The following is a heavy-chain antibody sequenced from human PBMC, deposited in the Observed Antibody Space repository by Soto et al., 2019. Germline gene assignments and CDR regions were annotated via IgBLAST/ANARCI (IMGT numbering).Heavy chain of an antibody. CDR1: GGSISSSSYY. D-gene: IGHD6-13*01. V-gene: IGHV4-39*01. Sequence: QLQLQESGPGLVKPSETLSLTCTVSGGSISSSSYYWGWIRQPPGKGLEWIGSIYYSGSTYYNPSLKSRVTISVDTSKNQFSLKLSSVTAADTAVYYCAAFSSSWYWGGNYYYGMDVWGQGTTVTVSS. CDR3: AAFSSSWYWGGNYYYGMDV. J-gene: IGHJ6*02. CDR2: IYYSGST.